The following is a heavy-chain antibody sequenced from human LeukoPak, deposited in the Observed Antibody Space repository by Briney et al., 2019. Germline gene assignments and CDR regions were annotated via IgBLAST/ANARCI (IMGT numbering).Heavy chain of an antibody. Sequence: SVRVSCKASGGTFSSYAISWVRQAPGQGLEWMGGIIPIFGTANYAQKFQGRVTITADESTSTAYMELSSLRSEDTAVYYCANSLSNYYDSSGYFDYWGQGTLVTVSS. V-gene: IGHV1-69*13. D-gene: IGHD3-22*01. CDR3: ANSLSNYYDSSGYFDY. CDR1: GGTFSSYA. J-gene: IGHJ4*02. CDR2: IIPIFGTA.